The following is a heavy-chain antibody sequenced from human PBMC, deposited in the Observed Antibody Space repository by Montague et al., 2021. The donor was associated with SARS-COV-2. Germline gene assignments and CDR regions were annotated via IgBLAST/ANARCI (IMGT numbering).Heavy chain of an antibody. J-gene: IGHJ4*02. CDR2: ISTSTYI. Sequence: SLRLSCAASGFTFNSYNMNWVRQAPGKGLEWVSHISTSTYIDYADSVKGRFTISRDNAKSSLYLQMHSLRVEDTAVYYCARDGWMTKMTTFDYWGQGTLVTVSS. V-gene: IGHV3-21*01. CDR3: ARDGWMTKMTTFDY. D-gene: IGHD4-17*01. CDR1: GFTFNSYN.